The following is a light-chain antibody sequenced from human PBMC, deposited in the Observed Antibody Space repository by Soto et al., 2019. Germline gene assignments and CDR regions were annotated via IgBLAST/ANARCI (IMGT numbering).Light chain of an antibody. V-gene: IGKV1-12*01. J-gene: IGKJ5*01. Sequence: DIPMSQSPSSVYASVGDSVVITCRASQPVHDGLSWYQQRPGKAPRLLMYFVSRLQTGVPSRFSGSGSGTEFILSSSNPEPDDFATDCCQQFVKFPSTCGQG. CDR2: FVS. CDR1: QPVHDG. CDR3: QQFVKFPST.